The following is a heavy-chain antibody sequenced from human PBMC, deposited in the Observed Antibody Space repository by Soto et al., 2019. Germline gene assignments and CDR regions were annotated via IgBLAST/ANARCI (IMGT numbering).Heavy chain of an antibody. CDR2: VNAGNGNT. D-gene: IGHD2-15*01. V-gene: IGHV1-3*01. Sequence: QVQLVQSGAEVKKPGASVKVSCKASGYTFTSYAMHWVRQAPGQRLEWMGWVNAGNGNTKYSQKFQGRVTITRDTSASTDSLELSNLRSEDTAVYYCARGPGGPDGPGDYWGQGTLVTVSS. J-gene: IGHJ4*02. CDR1: GYTFTSYA. CDR3: ARGPGGPDGPGDY.